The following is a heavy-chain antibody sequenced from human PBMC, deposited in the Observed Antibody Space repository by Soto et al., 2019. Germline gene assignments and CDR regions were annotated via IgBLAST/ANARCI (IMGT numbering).Heavy chain of an antibody. V-gene: IGHV3-74*01. CDR2: INDYGTTI. J-gene: IGHJ4*02. D-gene: IGHD1-1*01. Sequence: GGSLRLSCAASGFTLGNYWMHWVRQAPGKGLVWVSRINDYGTTINYAESVEGRFIISRDDAKSEVYLQMNNLRAEDSAVYYCARGGLEPFDYWGKGALVNVS. CDR3: ARGGLEPFDY. CDR1: GFTLGNYW.